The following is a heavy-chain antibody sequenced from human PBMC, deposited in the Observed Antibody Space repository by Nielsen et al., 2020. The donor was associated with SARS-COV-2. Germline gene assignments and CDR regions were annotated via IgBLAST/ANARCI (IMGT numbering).Heavy chain of an antibody. D-gene: IGHD2-15*01. V-gene: IGHV4-34*01. J-gene: IGHJ5*02. Sequence: WIRQPPGKGLEWIGEINHSGSTNYNPSLKSRVTISVDTSKNQFSLKLSSVTAADTAVYYCARGLCSGGNCYSRGGLWFDPWGQGTLVTVSS. CDR2: INHSGST. CDR3: ARGLCSGGNCYSRGGLWFDP.